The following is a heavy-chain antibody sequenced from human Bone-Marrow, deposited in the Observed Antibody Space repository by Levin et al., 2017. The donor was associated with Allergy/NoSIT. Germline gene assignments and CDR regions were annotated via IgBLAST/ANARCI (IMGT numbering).Heavy chain of an antibody. CDR1: GYTFTTYA. D-gene: IGHD3-10*01. CDR3: ARGFYESDSYYNDF. J-gene: IGHJ4*02. Sequence: ASAKVSCKASGYTFTTYAMNWVRQAPGQGLEWMGWINTNTGKATYAQGFTGRFVFSLDTSVSSAYLQISSLEAEDTAVYYCARGFYESDSYYNDFWGQGTLVIVSS. CDR2: INTNTGKA. V-gene: IGHV7-4-1*02.